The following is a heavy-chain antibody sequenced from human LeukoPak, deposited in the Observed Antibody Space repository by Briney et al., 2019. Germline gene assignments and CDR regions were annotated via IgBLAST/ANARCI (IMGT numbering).Heavy chain of an antibody. Sequence: SETLSLTCTVSGGSISSGSYYWSWIRQPAGKGLEWIGRIYTSGSTNYNPSLKCRVTISVDTSKNQFSLKLSSVTAADTAVYYCARGFDGGVAPARLDYWGQGTLVTVSS. J-gene: IGHJ4*02. D-gene: IGHD2-15*01. V-gene: IGHV4-61*02. CDR2: IYTSGST. CDR1: GGSISSGSYY. CDR3: ARGFDGGVAPARLDY.